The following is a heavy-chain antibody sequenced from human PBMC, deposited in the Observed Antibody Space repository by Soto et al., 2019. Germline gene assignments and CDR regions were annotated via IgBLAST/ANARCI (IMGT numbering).Heavy chain of an antibody. V-gene: IGHV3-33*06. CDR1: GFTFRSFG. CDR3: VKERGPFDAFDV. Sequence: QVQLLDSGGGVVQPGRSLRLSCAASGFTFRSFGMRWVRQAPGKGLEWVAVIWSDGNHKFYSDSVRGRFIISRDNFKNTLDLQMNSLRAEDTALYYCVKERGPFDAFDVWGRGTMVTVSS. J-gene: IGHJ3*01. CDR2: IWSDGNHK.